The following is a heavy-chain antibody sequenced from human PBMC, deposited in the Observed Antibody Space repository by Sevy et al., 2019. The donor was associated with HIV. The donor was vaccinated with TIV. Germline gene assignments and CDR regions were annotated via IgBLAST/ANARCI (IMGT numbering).Heavy chain of an antibody. Sequence: GGSLRLSCGASGFTFSSYWMHWVRQVPGEGLVWVSRINIDGSSRGYADSVQGRFTISRDNARNTLYLQMDSLRAEDTAIYYCGREIYIGTCDYRGQGTLVTVSS. J-gene: IGHJ4*02. CDR1: GFTFSSYW. V-gene: IGHV3-74*01. CDR2: INIDGSSR. D-gene: IGHD2-2*02. CDR3: GREIYIGTCDY.